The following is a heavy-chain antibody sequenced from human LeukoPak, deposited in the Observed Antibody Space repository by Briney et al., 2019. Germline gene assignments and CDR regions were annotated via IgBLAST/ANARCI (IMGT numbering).Heavy chain of an antibody. CDR3: ATSTVTSQNSYHYIDV. CDR2: IYYSGST. CDR1: GGSISSYY. Sequence: SETLSLTCTVSGGSISSYYWSWIRQPPGKGLEWIGYIYYSGSTNYNPSLKSRVTISVDTSKNQFSLKLSSVTAADTAMYYCATSTVTSQNSYHYIDVWGKGTTVTVSS. V-gene: IGHV4-59*12. D-gene: IGHD4-17*01. J-gene: IGHJ6*03.